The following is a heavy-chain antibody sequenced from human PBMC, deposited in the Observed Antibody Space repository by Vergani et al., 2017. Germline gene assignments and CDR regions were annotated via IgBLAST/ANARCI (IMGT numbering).Heavy chain of an antibody. V-gene: IGHV2-70*04. J-gene: IGHJ4*02. CDR2: IEWNDDK. CDR1: GFSLSTSGMR. D-gene: IGHD4/OR15-4a*01. CDR3: ARSNQAANYYFDY. Sequence: QITLKESGPALVKPTQTLTLTCTFSGFSLSTSGMRVSWIRQPPGKALEWLARIEWNDDKFYSTSLKTRLTISKDTSKNHVVLTMTNMDPVDTATYYCARSNQAANYYFDYWGQGTLVTVSS.